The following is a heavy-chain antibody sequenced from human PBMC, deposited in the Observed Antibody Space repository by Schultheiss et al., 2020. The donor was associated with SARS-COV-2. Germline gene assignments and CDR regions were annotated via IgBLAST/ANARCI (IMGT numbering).Heavy chain of an antibody. CDR3: AKADILVGPGASRL. J-gene: IGHJ4*02. V-gene: IGHV3-23*01. D-gene: IGHD2-2*01. Sequence: GGSLRLSCAASGFAFSNYAMSWVRQAPGKGLEWVSGISGSGDSTFYADSVKGRFTISRDNSKNTVYLQMNSLRVEDTAVYYCAKADILVGPGASRLWGQGTLVTVSS. CDR2: ISGSGDST. CDR1: GFAFSNYA.